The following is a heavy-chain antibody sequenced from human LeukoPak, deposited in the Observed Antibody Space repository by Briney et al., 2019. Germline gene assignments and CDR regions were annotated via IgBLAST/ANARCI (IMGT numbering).Heavy chain of an antibody. CDR2: INPNGGGT. CDR1: GYTFTSYY. CDR3: ARGLGDYNTDWFPVSGY. V-gene: IGHV1-46*01. J-gene: IGHJ4*02. Sequence: ASVKVSCKTSGYTFTSYYMHWMRQAPGQGLEWVGMINPNGGGTSSAQKFQGRVTMTRDTSMSTAYMELNSLGSEDTAIYYCARGLGDYNTDWFPVSGYWGQGTPVTVSS. D-gene: IGHD3-9*01.